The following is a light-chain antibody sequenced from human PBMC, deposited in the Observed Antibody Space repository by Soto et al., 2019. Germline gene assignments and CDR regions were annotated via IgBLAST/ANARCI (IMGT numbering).Light chain of an antibody. CDR3: QQYGSSPTT. Sequence: EIVLTQSPGTLSLSPGARVTLSCRASQSVVRNYLAWYQQKPGQAPRLLIYGASSRATGIPDRFSGGGSGTDFTLTISRLEPEDFAVYFCQQYGSSPTTCGQGTKVEIK. J-gene: IGKJ1*01. V-gene: IGKV3-20*01. CDR2: GAS. CDR1: QSVVRNY.